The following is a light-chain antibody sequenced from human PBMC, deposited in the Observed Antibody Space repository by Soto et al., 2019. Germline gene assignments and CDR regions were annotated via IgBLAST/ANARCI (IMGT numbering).Light chain of an antibody. Sequence: SYELTQPPSVSVAPGQTATISCGGNNIGSQGVHWYQQKPPQAPVLVVYDNSDRPSGIPERFSGSKSENTATPTISRVEAGDDADYYCQVWHTNSDHVVFGGGTKVTVL. CDR1: NIGSQG. V-gene: IGLV3-21*02. J-gene: IGLJ2*01. CDR3: QVWHTNSDHVV. CDR2: DNS.